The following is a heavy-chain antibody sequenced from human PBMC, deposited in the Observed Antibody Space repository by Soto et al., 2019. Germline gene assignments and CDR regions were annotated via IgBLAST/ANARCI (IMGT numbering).Heavy chain of an antibody. Sequence: GESLKISCKGSGYSFTSYWIGWVRQMPGKGLEWMGIIYPGDSDTRYSPSFQGQVTISADKSISTAYLQWSSLKASDTAVYYCARDQRPGWWELPYNWFDPWGQGTLVTVSS. V-gene: IGHV5-51*01. D-gene: IGHD1-26*01. J-gene: IGHJ5*02. CDR3: ARDQRPGWWELPYNWFDP. CDR1: GYSFTSYW. CDR2: IYPGDSDT.